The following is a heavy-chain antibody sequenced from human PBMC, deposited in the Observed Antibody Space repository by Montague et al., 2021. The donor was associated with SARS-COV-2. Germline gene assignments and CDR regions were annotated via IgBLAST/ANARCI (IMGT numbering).Heavy chain of an antibody. CDR1: GYTLTELS. V-gene: IGHV1-24*01. J-gene: IGHJ1*01. Sequence: SVKVSCKVSGYTLTELSMHWVRQAPGKGLEWMGGFDPGDGETIYAQNFQGRVTMTEDTSTDTAYMELSSLRSEDTAVYYCATADSGYCSGGSCYDFQHWGQGTLVTVSS. CDR3: ATADSGYCSGGSCYDFQH. D-gene: IGHD2-15*01. CDR2: FDPGDGET.